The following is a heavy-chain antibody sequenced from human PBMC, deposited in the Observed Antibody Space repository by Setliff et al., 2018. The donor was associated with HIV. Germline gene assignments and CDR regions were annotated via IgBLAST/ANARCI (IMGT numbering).Heavy chain of an antibody. D-gene: IGHD5-12*01. CDR3: VRDSGYYSFDF. CDR2: IRGEADGGET. J-gene: IGHJ4*02. V-gene: IGHV3-15*01. CDR1: GFNFATAW. Sequence: PGGSLRLSCEASGFNFATAWMNWVRRAPGKGLEWVARIRGEADGGETEYAAPVKGRFTVSRDDSKNSLYLQMTSLKTEDTAVYYCVRDSGYYSFDFWGQGTLVTVSS.